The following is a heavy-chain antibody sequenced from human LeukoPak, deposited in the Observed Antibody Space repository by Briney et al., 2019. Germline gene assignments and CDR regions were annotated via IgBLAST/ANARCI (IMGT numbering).Heavy chain of an antibody. Sequence: NPGGSLRLSCAASGFTFSSYSMNWVRQAPGKGVEWVSSISSSSSYIYYADSGKGRFTISTDNAKNSLYLQMNSLRAEDTAVYYCARSTLTGYYLFDYWGQGTLVTVSS. CDR2: ISSSSSYI. J-gene: IGHJ4*02. CDR3: ARSTLTGYYLFDY. CDR1: GFTFSSYS. V-gene: IGHV3-21*01. D-gene: IGHD3-9*01.